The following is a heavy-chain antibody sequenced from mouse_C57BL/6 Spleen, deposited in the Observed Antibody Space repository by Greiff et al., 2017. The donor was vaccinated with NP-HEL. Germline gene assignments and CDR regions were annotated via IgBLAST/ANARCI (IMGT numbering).Heavy chain of an antibody. CDR3: ARAGPSMDY. CDR1: GFTFSDYG. J-gene: IGHJ4*01. V-gene: IGHV5-17*01. Sequence: DVKLVESGGGLVKPGGSLKLSCAASGFTFSDYGMHWVRQAPEKGLEWVAYISSGSSTIYYADTVKGRFTISRDNAKNTLFLQMTSLRSEDAAMYYCARAGPSMDYWGQGTSVTVSS. D-gene: IGHD3-3*01. CDR2: ISSGSSTI.